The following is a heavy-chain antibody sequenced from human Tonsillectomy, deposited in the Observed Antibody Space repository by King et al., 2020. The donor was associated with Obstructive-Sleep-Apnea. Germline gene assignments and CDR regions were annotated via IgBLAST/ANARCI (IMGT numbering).Heavy chain of an antibody. Sequence: VQLQESGPGLVKPSQTLSLICTVSGGSISSGDYYWSWIRQPPGKGLEWIGYIYYSGSTYYNPSLKSRVTISIDTSKNQFSLKLSSVPAADTAVYFCARAVKTYYYVSIGLEYWGQGTLVTVSS. CDR2: IYYSGST. J-gene: IGHJ4*02. CDR3: ARAVKTYYYVSIGLEY. CDR1: GGSISSGDYY. V-gene: IGHV4-30-4*01. D-gene: IGHD3-22*01.